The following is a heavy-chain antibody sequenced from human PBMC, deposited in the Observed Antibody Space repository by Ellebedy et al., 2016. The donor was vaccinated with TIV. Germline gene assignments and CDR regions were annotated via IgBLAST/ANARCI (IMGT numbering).Heavy chain of an antibody. V-gene: IGHV3-11*06. CDR2: ISSTSRYT. J-gene: IGHJ4*02. CDR1: GFTFSDYY. Sequence: GGSLRLSCAASGFTFSDYYMSWIRQAPGKGLEWVSYISSTSRYTNYTDSVKGRFTISRDNAKNSLYLQMNSLRDEDTTVYYCARNGYEYVWGSYHHDYWGQGTLVTVSS. CDR3: ARNGYEYVWGSYHHDY. D-gene: IGHD3-16*02.